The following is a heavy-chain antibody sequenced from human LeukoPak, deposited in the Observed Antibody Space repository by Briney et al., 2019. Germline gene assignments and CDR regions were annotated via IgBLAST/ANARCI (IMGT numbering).Heavy chain of an antibody. CDR2: ISYDGSNK. D-gene: IGHD6-13*01. V-gene: IGHV3-30*18. Sequence: SGGSLRLSCAASGFTFSSYGMHWVRQAPGKGLEWVAVISYDGSNKYYADSVKGRFTISRDNSKNTLYLQMNSLRAEDTAVYYCAKDRRFGSWYESSYFDYWGQGTLVTVSS. CDR3: AKDRRFGSWYESSYFDY. J-gene: IGHJ4*02. CDR1: GFTFSSYG.